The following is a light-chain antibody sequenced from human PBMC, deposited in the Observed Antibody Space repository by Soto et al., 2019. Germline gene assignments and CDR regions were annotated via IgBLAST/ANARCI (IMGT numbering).Light chain of an antibody. CDR1: QSVSSSY. V-gene: IGKV3-15*01. CDR2: DVS. J-gene: IGKJ5*01. CDR3: QQYNNWPPT. Sequence: EVVLRQSPGTLSLSPGERATLSCRASQSVSSSYLAWYQQKPGQPPRLLIHDVSIRATGIPARFNGSGSGTEFTLPISSLQSEDFAVYYCQQYNNWPPTFGQGTLPAI.